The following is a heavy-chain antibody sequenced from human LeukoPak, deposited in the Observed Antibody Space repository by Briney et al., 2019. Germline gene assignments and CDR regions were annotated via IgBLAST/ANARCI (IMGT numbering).Heavy chain of an antibody. CDR2: INWNGGST. V-gene: IGHV3-20*04. J-gene: IGHJ4*02. Sequence: PGGSLRLSCAASGFTFSTYWMYWVRQTPGKGLEWVSGINWNGGSTGYADSVKGRFTISRDNAKNSLYLQMNSLRAEDTALYYCARDPPYDYVWGSYREYWGQGTLVTVSS. D-gene: IGHD3-16*02. CDR3: ARDPPYDYVWGSYREY. CDR1: GFTFSTYW.